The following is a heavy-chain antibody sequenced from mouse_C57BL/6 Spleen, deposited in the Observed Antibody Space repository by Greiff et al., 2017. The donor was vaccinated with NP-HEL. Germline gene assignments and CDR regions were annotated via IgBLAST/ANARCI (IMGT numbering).Heavy chain of an antibody. D-gene: IGHD1-1*01. J-gene: IGHJ2*01. CDR1: GYSITSGYY. CDR3: AREGGSFYYFDY. CDR2: ISYDGIN. V-gene: IGHV3-6*01. Sequence: EVKLQESGPGLVKPSQSLSLTCSVTGYSITSGYYWNWIRQFPGNKLEWMGYISYDGINNYNPSLKNRIPITRGTSKNQCFLKLKSVTTEDTATYYCAREGGSFYYFDYWGQGTTLTVSS.